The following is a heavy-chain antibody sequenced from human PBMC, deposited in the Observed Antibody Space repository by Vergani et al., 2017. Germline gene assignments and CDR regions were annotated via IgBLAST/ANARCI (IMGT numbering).Heavy chain of an antibody. V-gene: IGHV3-21*01. CDR3: ARDLTVGYCSGGSCS. D-gene: IGHD2-15*01. J-gene: IGHJ4*02. CDR1: GFTFSSYS. Sequence: EVQLVESGGGLVQPGGSLRLSCAASGFTFSSYSMNWVRQAPGKGLEWVSSISSSSSYIYYADSVKGRFTISRDNAKNSLYLQMNSLRAEDTAVYYCARDLTVGYCSGGSCSWGQGTLVTVSS. CDR2: ISSSSSYI.